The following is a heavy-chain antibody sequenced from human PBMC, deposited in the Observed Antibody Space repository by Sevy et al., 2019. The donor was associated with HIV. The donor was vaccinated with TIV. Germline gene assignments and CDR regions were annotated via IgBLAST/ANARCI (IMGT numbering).Heavy chain of an antibody. D-gene: IGHD6-13*01. V-gene: IGHV3-7*01. CDR3: ARAIAAAAGF. CDR2: INQDGSTQ. CDR1: GFTLNAYW. J-gene: IGHJ4*02. Sequence: GGSLRLSCAASGFTLNAYWMHWDRQAPGKGLEWLANINQDGSTQYYAASVKGRFTISRDNAKNLVYLQMNTMRPEDTGLYYCARAIAAAAGFWGQGTLVTVSS.